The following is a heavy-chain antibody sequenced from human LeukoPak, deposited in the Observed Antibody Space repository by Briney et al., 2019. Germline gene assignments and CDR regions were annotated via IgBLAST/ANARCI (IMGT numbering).Heavy chain of an antibody. J-gene: IGHJ4*02. V-gene: IGHV3-48*03. Sequence: GGSLRLSCSASGFTFTNYEMNWVRPAPGKGLEWVSYISGSGDVIHYADSVKGRFIISRDNAGNSLFLQMNSLRAEDTAVYFCARPLGYSGSGSYYAYWGQGTLVTVSS. CDR2: ISGSGDVI. CDR1: GFTFTNYE. CDR3: ARPLGYSGSGSYYAY. D-gene: IGHD3-10*01.